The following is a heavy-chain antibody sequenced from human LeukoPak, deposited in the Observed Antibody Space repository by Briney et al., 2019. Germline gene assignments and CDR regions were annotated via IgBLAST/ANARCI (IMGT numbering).Heavy chain of an antibody. J-gene: IGHJ4*02. D-gene: IGHD4-11*01. Sequence: SETLSLTCTVSGGSVSSGSHYWSWIRQPPGKGLEWIGDIYYSGSTNYNPSLKSRVTISVDTSKNQFSLKLNSVTAADTAVYYCARLTTNFDYWGQGTLVTVSS. CDR1: GGSVSSGSHY. CDR2: IYYSGST. CDR3: ARLTTNFDY. V-gene: IGHV4-61*01.